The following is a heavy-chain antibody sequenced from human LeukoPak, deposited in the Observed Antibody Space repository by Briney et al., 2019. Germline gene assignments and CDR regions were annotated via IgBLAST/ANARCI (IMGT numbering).Heavy chain of an antibody. CDR2: ITNSSATI. CDR3: ARDHPAIS. V-gene: IGHV3-48*01. Sequence: GGSLRLSCVASGFTFSSYSMNWVRQAPGKGLEWVSYITNSSATIYYAGSVKGRFTISRDNDKNSLYLQMNCLRAEDTAVYYCARDHPAISWGQGTLVTVSS. J-gene: IGHJ5*02. CDR1: GFTFSSYS. D-gene: IGHD5-24*01.